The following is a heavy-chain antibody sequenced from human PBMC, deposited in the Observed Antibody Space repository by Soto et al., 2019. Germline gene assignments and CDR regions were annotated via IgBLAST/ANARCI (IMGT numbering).Heavy chain of an antibody. CDR2: INAGNGNT. CDR3: ARGHSSSWYYYYYYMDV. D-gene: IGHD6-13*01. J-gene: IGHJ6*03. CDR1: GYTFTSYA. Sequence: ASVKVSCNASGYTFTSYAMHWVRQAPGQRLEWMGWINAGNGNTKYSQKFQGRVTITRDTSASTAYMELSSLRSEDTAVYYCARGHSSSWYYYYYYMDVWGKGTTVTVSS. V-gene: IGHV1-3*01.